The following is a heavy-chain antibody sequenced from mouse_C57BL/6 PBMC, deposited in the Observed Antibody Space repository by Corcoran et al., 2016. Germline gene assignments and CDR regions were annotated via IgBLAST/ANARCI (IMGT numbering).Heavy chain of an antibody. CDR2: ISYDGSN. CDR1: GYSITSGYY. Sequence: VQLQESGPGLVKPSQSLSLTCSVTGYSITSGYYWNWIRQFPGNKLEWMGYISYDGSNNYNPSLKNRISITRDTSKNQFFLKLNAVTTEDTATYYWAREYLVGYVDGWGTGTTVTFSS. CDR3: AREYLVGYVDG. J-gene: IGHJ1*03. V-gene: IGHV3-6*01.